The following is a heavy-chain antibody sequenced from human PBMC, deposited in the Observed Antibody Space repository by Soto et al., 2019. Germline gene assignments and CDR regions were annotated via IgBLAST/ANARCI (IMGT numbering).Heavy chain of an antibody. CDR1: GGPFSNYA. V-gene: IGHV1-69*06. CDR3: ASDGYRYGIKVKNWLEP. J-gene: IGHJ5*02. Sequence: SVXVSCKASGGPFSNYAISWVRQAPGQGLEWMGGIIPIFGTANYAQKFQGRVTITADNSTSTAYLELSRLRYEETDVYYCASDGYRYGIKVKNWLEPWGQGTLVTVSS. D-gene: IGHD5-18*01. CDR2: IIPIFGTA.